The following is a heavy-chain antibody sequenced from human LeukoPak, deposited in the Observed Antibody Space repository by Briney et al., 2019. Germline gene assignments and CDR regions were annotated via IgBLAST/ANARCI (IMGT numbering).Heavy chain of an antibody. CDR3: AKVRLQLYYFDY. J-gene: IGHJ4*02. D-gene: IGHD5-24*01. V-gene: IGHV3-23*01. Sequence: RGSLRLSCAASGFTFSSYAMSWVRQAPGKGLEWVSAISGSGGSTYYADSVKGRFTISRDNSKNTLYLQMNSLRAEDTAVYYCAKVRLQLYYFDYWGQGTLLTVSS. CDR2: ISGSGGST. CDR1: GFTFSSYA.